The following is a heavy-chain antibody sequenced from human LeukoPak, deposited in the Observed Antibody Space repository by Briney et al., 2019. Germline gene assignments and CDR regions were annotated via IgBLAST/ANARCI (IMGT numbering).Heavy chain of an antibody. CDR1: GFTFSSYS. CDR2: ISSSSSYI. J-gene: IGHJ3*02. CDR3: ARGLSEVDSSGWYGAEAFDI. D-gene: IGHD6-19*01. V-gene: IGHV3-21*01. Sequence: PGGSLRLSCAASGFTFSSYSMNWVRQAPGKGLEWVSSISSSSSYIYYADSVKGRFTISRDNAKNSLYLQMNSLRAEDTAVYYCARGLSEVDSSGWYGAEAFDIWGQGTMVTVSS.